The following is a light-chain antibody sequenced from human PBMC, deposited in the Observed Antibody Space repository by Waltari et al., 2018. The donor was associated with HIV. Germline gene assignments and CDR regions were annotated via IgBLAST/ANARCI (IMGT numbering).Light chain of an antibody. CDR1: SSEVGGYNL. J-gene: IGLJ1*01. Sequence: QSALTQPASVSGSPGQSITISCTGTSSEVGGYNLVSWYQQYPGKAPKVMIYEGSKRPSGVSNRFSGSKAGNTASLTISGLQAEDDADYYCCSYAGSNTYVFGTGTKVTVL. CDR2: EGS. CDR3: CSYAGSNTYV. V-gene: IGLV2-23*01.